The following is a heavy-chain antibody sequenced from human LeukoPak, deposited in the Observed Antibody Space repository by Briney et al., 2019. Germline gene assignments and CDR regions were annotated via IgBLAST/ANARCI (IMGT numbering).Heavy chain of an antibody. CDR1: GYTFTGYY. CDR3: ARGDSSWEDYYYYGMDV. CDR2: INPNSGGT. Sequence: ASVKVSCEASGYTFTGYYMHWVRQAPGQGLEWMGRINPNSGGTNYAQKFQGRVTMTRDTSISTAYMELSRLRSDDTAVYYCARGDSSWEDYYYYGMDVWGQGTTVTVSS. J-gene: IGHJ6*02. V-gene: IGHV1-2*06. D-gene: IGHD6-13*01.